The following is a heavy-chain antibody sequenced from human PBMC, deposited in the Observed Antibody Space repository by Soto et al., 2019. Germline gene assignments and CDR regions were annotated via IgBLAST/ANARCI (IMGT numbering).Heavy chain of an antibody. V-gene: IGHV1-18*01. Sequence: ASVKVSCKASGYTFNRYGISWVRQAPGQGLEWMGWISAYNGNTNYAQKLQGRVTMTTDTSTSTAYMELRSLRSDDTAVYYCATDCSSTSCLGYYGMDVWGQGTTVTVSS. CDR1: GYTFNRYG. CDR2: ISAYNGNT. CDR3: ATDCSSTSCLGYYGMDV. J-gene: IGHJ6*02. D-gene: IGHD2-2*01.